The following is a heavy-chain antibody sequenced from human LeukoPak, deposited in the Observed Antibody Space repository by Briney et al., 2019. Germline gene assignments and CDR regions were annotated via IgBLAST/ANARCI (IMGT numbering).Heavy chain of an antibody. J-gene: IGHJ2*01. CDR2: IRYDGIVT. V-gene: IGHV3-74*01. CDR1: GFTFSNYM. Sequence: GGSLRLSCAASGFTFSNYMMHWVRQAPGKGLVWVSRIRYDGIVTNYADSVEGRFTISRDNAKNTVHLQMNSLRDDDTAVYYCARANPADFNLWGRGTLVTVSS. CDR3: ARANPADFNL. D-gene: IGHD1-14*01.